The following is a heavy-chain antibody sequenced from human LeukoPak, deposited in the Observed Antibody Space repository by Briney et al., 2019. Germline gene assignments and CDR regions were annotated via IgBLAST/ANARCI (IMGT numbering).Heavy chain of an antibody. J-gene: IGHJ3*02. CDR1: GFTFTSYN. CDR2: ITSGSSTI. D-gene: IGHD3-22*01. Sequence: GGSLRLSCAASGFTFTSYNMNWVRQAPGKGLEWVSYITSGSSTIYYADSVRGRFTISRDNSKNTLSLQMNSLRAEDTAVYYCARDYIDYYDSSGDAFDIWGQGTMVTVSS. CDR3: ARDYIDYYDSSGDAFDI. V-gene: IGHV3-48*01.